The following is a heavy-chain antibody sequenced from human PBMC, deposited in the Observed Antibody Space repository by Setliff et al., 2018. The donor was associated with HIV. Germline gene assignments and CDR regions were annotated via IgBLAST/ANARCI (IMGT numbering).Heavy chain of an antibody. CDR1: GYSFTNYW. D-gene: IGHD3-22*01. CDR2: IYPGDSDT. CDR3: ARLSGLYYYDSSGYYYGHCFDY. V-gene: IGHV5-51*01. J-gene: IGHJ4*02. Sequence: PGESLKISCKGSGYSFTNYWIGWVRQMPGKGLEWMGIIYPGDSDTRYSPSFQGQVTISADKSISTAYLQWSSLKASDTAMYYCARLSGLYYYDSSGYYYGHCFDYWGQGTLVTVSS.